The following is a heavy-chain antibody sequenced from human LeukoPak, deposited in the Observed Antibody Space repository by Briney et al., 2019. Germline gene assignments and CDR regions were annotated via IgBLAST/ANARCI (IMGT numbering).Heavy chain of an antibody. CDR2: FDPEDGET. CDR3: AISGSRAAAGANWFDP. CDR1: GYTLTELS. D-gene: IGHD6-13*01. V-gene: IGHV1-24*01. Sequence: GASVKVSCKVSGYTLTELSMHWVRQAPGKGLEWMGGFDPEDGETIYAQKFQGRVTMTEDTSTDTAYMELSSLRSEDTAVYYCAISGSRAAAGANWFDPWGQGTLVTVSS. J-gene: IGHJ5*02.